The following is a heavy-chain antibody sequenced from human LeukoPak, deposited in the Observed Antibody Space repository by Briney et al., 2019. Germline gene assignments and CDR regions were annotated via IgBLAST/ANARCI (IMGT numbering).Heavy chain of an antibody. CDR3: ASTNYDILTGYYRSEYFQH. D-gene: IGHD3-9*01. CDR2: INHSGST. V-gene: IGHV4-34*01. Sequence: PSETLSLTCAVYGGSFSGYYWSWIRQPPGKGLEWIGEINHSGSTNYNPSLKSRVTISVDTSKNQFSLKLSSVTAADTAVYYCASTNYDILTGYYRSEYFQHWGQGTRVTVSS. J-gene: IGHJ1*01. CDR1: GGSFSGYY.